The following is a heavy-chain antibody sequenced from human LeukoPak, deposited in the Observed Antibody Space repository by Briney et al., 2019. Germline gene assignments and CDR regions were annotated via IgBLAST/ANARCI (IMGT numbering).Heavy chain of an antibody. Sequence: GGSLRLSCAAPGFTFSNYGMHWVRQAPGKGLEWVAAISNDGSKIQYADSVKGRFTISRDKSKNTLYLQMNSLRVEDTALYYCAKPMFYDFWSGLDYWGQGTLVTVSS. J-gene: IGHJ4*02. CDR3: AKPMFYDFWSGLDY. V-gene: IGHV3-30*18. D-gene: IGHD3-3*01. CDR1: GFTFSNYG. CDR2: ISNDGSKI.